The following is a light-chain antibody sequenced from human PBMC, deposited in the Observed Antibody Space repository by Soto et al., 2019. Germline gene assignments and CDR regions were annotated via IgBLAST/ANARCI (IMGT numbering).Light chain of an antibody. V-gene: IGKV3-15*01. CDR1: QSVSSN. CDR2: GAS. Sequence: EKALTQSPVTLSLSPGERATLSCRASQSVSSNLAWYQQRPGQAPRLLIYGASTRASGVPDRFSGSGSGTEFILTISSLQSEDSAIYYCQQYGRSPHSFGRGTHLEIK. CDR3: QQYGRSPHS. J-gene: IGKJ2*03.